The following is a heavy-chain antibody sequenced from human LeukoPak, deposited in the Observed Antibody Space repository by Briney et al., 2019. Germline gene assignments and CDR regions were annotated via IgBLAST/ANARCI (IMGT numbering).Heavy chain of an antibody. CDR3: SRDLKAAKNGLHYGADC. CDR2: ISYDGNER. D-gene: IGHD3-16*01. CDR1: GFTFSSYG. V-gene: IGHV3-33*01. Sequence: PGGSLRLSCEASGFTFSSYGMHWVRQAPGKGLEWVAIISYDGNERYYVDSMRGRFTISRDNSKNTVDLQMDSLRDEDRAVYYCSRDLKAAKNGLHYGADCWGQGRLVIVSS. J-gene: IGHJ4*02.